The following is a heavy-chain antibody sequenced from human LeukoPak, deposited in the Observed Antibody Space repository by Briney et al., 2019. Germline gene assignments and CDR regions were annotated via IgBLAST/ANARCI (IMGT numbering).Heavy chain of an antibody. CDR2: ISGSSSTI. D-gene: IGHD3-16*02. V-gene: IGHV3-48*01. CDR3: AKLGGNYDYVWGSYRFDY. Sequence: GGSLRLSCAASGFTFSDYSMNWVRQAPGKGLEWVSYISGSSSTIYYADSVKGRFTISRDNSKNTLYLQMNSLRAEDTAVYYCAKLGGNYDYVWGSYRFDYWGQGTLVTVSS. J-gene: IGHJ4*02. CDR1: GFTFSDYS.